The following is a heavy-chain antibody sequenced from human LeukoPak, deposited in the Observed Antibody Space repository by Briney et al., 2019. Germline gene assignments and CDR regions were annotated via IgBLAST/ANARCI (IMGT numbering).Heavy chain of an antibody. Sequence: GGSLRLSCAASGFTVSSNYMSWVRQAPGKGLEWVSDLYDDGSTYYADSVKGRFTISRDNSKNTLYLQMNSLRAEDTAVYYWARGDRGYFDYWGQGTLVTVSS. J-gene: IGHJ4*02. CDR2: LYDDGST. V-gene: IGHV3-53*01. D-gene: IGHD1-26*01. CDR1: GFTVSSNY. CDR3: ARGDRGYFDY.